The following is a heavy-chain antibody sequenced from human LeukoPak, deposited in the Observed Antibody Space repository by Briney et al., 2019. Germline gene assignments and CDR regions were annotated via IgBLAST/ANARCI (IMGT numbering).Heavy chain of an antibody. D-gene: IGHD6-13*01. CDR3: ARVKQQLVLYYYYMDV. J-gene: IGHJ6*03. Sequence: GGSLRLSCAASGFPFSSYSMNWVRQAPGKGLEWVANIKQDGSEKYYVDSVKGRFTISRDNAKNSLYLQMNSLRAEDTAVYYCARVKQQLVLYYYYMDVWGKGTTVTVSS. CDR1: GFPFSSYS. CDR2: IKQDGSEK. V-gene: IGHV3-7*04.